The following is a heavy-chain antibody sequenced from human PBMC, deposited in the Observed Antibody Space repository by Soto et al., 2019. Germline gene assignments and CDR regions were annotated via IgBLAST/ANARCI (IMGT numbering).Heavy chain of an antibody. CDR3: TRLPLVEGSGWQDYYYYGMDV. J-gene: IGHJ6*02. V-gene: IGHV3-73*01. Sequence: EVKLVESGGGLVQPGGSLKLSCAASGFTFSGSPMHWVRQASGKGLEWVGRIRSKANNYATAYVASVKGRFTISRDDSKNTAYLQMNSLKTEDTAVYYCTRLPLVEGSGWQDYYYYGMDVWGRGTTVTVSS. CDR1: GFTFSGSP. D-gene: IGHD6-19*01. CDR2: IRSKANNYAT.